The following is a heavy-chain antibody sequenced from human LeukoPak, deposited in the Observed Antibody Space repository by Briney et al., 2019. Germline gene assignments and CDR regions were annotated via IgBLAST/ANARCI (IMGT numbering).Heavy chain of an antibody. D-gene: IGHD2-15*01. CDR3: ARDRDGYCSGGSCYPLSDY. Sequence: ASVKVSCKASGYTFTSYGISWVRQAPGQGLEWMGWISAYNGNTNYAQKPQGRVTMTTDTSTSTAYMELRSLRSEDTAVYYCARDRDGYCSGGSCYPLSDYWGQGTLVTVSS. V-gene: IGHV1-18*01. CDR2: ISAYNGNT. CDR1: GYTFTSYG. J-gene: IGHJ4*02.